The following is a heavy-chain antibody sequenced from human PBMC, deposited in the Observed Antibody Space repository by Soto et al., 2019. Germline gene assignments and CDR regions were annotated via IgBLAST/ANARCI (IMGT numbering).Heavy chain of an antibody. D-gene: IGHD6-19*01. Sequence: WETLSLTCTVSSGSISSSSYYWGWIRQPPGKGLEWIGSIYYSGSTYYNPSLKSRVTISVDTSKNQFSLKLSSVTAADTAVYYCAGTYSSGWAYYYGMDVWGQGTTVTVSS. J-gene: IGHJ6*02. V-gene: IGHV4-39*01. CDR1: SGSISSSSYY. CDR2: IYYSGST. CDR3: AGTYSSGWAYYYGMDV.